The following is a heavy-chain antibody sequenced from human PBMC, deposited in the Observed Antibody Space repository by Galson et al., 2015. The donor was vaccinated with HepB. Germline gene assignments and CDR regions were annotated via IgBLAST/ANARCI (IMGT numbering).Heavy chain of an antibody. V-gene: IGHV3-30*03. CDR2: ISYDGSNK. D-gene: IGHD6-13*01. CDR1: GFTFSSYG. J-gene: IGHJ5*02. Sequence: SLRLSCAASGFTFSSYGMHWVRQAPGEGLEWVAVISYDGSNKYYANSVKGRFTISRDNSKNTLYLQMNSLRAEDTAVYYCARDQMDSSSFWFDPWGQGTLVTVSS. CDR3: ARDQMDSSSFWFDP.